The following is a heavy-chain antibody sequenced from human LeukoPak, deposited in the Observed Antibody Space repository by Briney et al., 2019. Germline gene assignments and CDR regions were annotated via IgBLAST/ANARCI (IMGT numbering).Heavy chain of an antibody. Sequence: GGSLRLSCVASGFTVSSNYMSWVRQAPGKGLEWVGVISDDGRSKDYADSVKGRFTISRDNSKDTLYLQMNSLRAEDTAVYFCAKRGVVIRVILVGFHKEAYYFDSWGQGALVTVSS. V-gene: IGHV3-30*18. J-gene: IGHJ4*02. CDR2: ISDDGRSK. D-gene: IGHD3-22*01. CDR1: GFTVSSNY. CDR3: AKRGVVIRVILVGFHKEAYYFDS.